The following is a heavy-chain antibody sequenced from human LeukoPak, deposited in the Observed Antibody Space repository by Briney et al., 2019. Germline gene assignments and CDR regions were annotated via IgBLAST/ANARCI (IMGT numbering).Heavy chain of an antibody. CDR3: ARATPGNDYGDYVGPGNYYYYYMDV. J-gene: IGHJ6*03. CDR1: GGSISSYY. D-gene: IGHD4-17*01. Sequence: SETLSLTCTVSGGSISSYYWSWIRQPPGKGLEWIGYIYYSGSTNYNPSLKSRVTISVDTSKNQFSLKLSSVTAADTAVYYCARATPGNDYGDYVGPGNYYYYYMDVWGKGTTVTISS. V-gene: IGHV4-59*01. CDR2: IYYSGST.